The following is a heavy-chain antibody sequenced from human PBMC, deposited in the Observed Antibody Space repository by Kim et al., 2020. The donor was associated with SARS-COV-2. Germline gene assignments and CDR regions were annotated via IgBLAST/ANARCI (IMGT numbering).Heavy chain of an antibody. J-gene: IGHJ4*02. Sequence: GGSLRLSCAASGFTFSNYGMHWVRQAPGKGLEWVAVISYDGNNKYYGDSVKGRFTISRDNSKNTLYLQMNSLRAEDTAVYYCAKGVRDTAMVSDYWGQGT. D-gene: IGHD5-18*01. CDR3: AKGVRDTAMVSDY. CDR1: GFTFSNYG. CDR2: ISYDGNNK. V-gene: IGHV3-30*18.